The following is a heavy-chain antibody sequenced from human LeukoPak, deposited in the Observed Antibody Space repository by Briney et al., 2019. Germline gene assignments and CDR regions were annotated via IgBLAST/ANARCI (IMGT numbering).Heavy chain of an antibody. Sequence: GGSLRLSCGASGLTFSDYYMTCVRQPPPKGVFWFSGISAGGGRTHYAASVKSRFSISLDNSRNPLYLQLNSLRADDTAVYYCARDAAGREYGGQGTVHSVS. CDR3: ARDAAGREY. V-gene: IGHV3-23*01. J-gene: IGHJ4*02. CDR2: ISAGGGRT. CDR1: GLTFSDYY. D-gene: IGHD6-13*01.